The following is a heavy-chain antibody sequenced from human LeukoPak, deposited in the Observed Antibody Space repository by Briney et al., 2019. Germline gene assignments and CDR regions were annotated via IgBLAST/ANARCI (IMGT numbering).Heavy chain of an antibody. CDR3: ARDRGYYLGPPSLPDY. D-gene: IGHD3-22*01. J-gene: IGHJ4*02. CDR2: INSDGSST. CDR1: GFTFSSYW. V-gene: IGHV3-74*01. Sequence: GGSLRLSCAASGFTFSSYWMHWVRQAPGKGLVWVSRINSDGSSTSYADSVKGRFTISRDNAKNTLYLQMNSLRAEDTAVYYCARDRGYYLGPPSLPDYWGQGTLVTVSS.